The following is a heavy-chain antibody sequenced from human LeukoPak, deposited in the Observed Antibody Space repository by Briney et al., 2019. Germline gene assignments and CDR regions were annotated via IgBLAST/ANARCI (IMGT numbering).Heavy chain of an antibody. CDR3: ARVPNGYQLLSYYFDY. V-gene: IGHV1-69*13. CDR2: IIPIYGTA. D-gene: IGHD2-2*01. Sequence: GASVKVSCKASGGTFSSYAISWVRQAPGQGLEWMGRIIPIYGTANYAQKFQGRVTISAAESTNTAYMELSSLRSEGTAVYYCARVPNGYQLLSYYFDYWGQGTLVTVSS. CDR1: GGTFSSYA. J-gene: IGHJ4*02.